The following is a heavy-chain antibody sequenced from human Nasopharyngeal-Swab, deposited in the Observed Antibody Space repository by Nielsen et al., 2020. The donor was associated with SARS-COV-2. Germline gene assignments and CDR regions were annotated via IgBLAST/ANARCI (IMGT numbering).Heavy chain of an antibody. Sequence: GSLRLSCSVSGDSISTYYWSWIRQPPGKGLEWIGYISHSGSTNYNPSLKSRVTISVDRSKNQFSLRLSSVTAADTAVYYCARRYFDSLYGMDVWGQGTTVTVSS. CDR1: GDSISTYY. V-gene: IGHV4-59*13. J-gene: IGHJ6*02. CDR3: ARRYFDSLYGMDV. D-gene: IGHD3-9*01. CDR2: ISHSGST.